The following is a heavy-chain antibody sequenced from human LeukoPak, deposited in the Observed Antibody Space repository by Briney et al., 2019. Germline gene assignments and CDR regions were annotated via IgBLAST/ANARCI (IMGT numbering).Heavy chain of an antibody. CDR1: GFTFSSYG. D-gene: IGHD3-3*01. V-gene: IGHV3-30*02. J-gene: IGHJ4*02. CDR2: IRYDGSNK. Sequence: PGGSLRLSCAASGFTFSSYGMHWVRQAPGKGLEWVAFIRYDGSNKYYADSVKGRFTISRDNSKNTLYLQMNSLKTEDTAVYYCTTRSGFWSASDYWGQGTRVTVSS. CDR3: TTRSGFWSASDY.